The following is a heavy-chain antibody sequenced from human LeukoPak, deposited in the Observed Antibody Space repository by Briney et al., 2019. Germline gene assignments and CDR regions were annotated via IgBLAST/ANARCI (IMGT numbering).Heavy chain of an antibody. CDR1: GGSINSGGYY. CDR2: IYYSGST. V-gene: IGHV4-31*03. Sequence: SQTLSLTCTVSGGSINSGGYYWNWIRQHPGKGLEWIGSIYYSGSTYYNPSLKSRLTISVDTSKNHFSLKLSSVTAADTAIYYCARSITMVWGFDNWGQGTLVTVSS. CDR3: ARSITMVWGFDN. J-gene: IGHJ4*02. D-gene: IGHD3-10*01.